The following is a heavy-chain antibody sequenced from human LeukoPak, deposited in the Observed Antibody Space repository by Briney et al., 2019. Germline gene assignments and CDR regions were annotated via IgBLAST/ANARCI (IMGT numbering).Heavy chain of an antibody. D-gene: IGHD5-18*01. V-gene: IGHV3-74*01. CDR2: INSDGSST. Sequence: PGGSLRLSCAASGFTFSSYWMHWVRRAPGKGLVWVSRINSDGSSTSYANSVKGRFTISRDNAKNSLYLQMNSLRAEDTAVYYCARVYSYEIPFDYWGQGTLVTVSS. CDR3: ARVYSYEIPFDY. CDR1: GFTFSSYW. J-gene: IGHJ4*02.